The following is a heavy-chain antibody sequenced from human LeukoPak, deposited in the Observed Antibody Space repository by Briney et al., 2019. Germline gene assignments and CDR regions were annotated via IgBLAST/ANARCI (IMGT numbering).Heavy chain of an antibody. Sequence: ASVKVSCKASGFTFTSYGIPWVRQAPGQGLEWMGWISAYNGDTNYAQKFQGRVTITADKSTSTAYMELSSLRSEDTAVYYCARRWLRNHYYYYGMDVWGQGTTVTVSS. J-gene: IGHJ6*02. CDR2: ISAYNGDT. CDR3: ARRWLRNHYYYYGMDV. V-gene: IGHV1-18*01. D-gene: IGHD5-24*01. CDR1: GFTFTSYG.